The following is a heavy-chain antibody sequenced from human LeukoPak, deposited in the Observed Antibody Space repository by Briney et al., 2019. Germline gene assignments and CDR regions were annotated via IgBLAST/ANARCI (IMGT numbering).Heavy chain of an antibody. CDR3: ARCRGVNLINWFDP. D-gene: IGHD3-10*01. CDR2: IKQDGSEK. Sequence: ETLSLTCAVYGGSFSGYYWSWVRQAPGKGLEWVANIKQDGSEKYYVDSVKGRFTISRDNAKNSLYLQMNSLRAEDTAVYYCARCRGVNLINWFDPWGQGTLVTVSS. CDR1: GGSFSGYY. V-gene: IGHV3-7*03. J-gene: IGHJ5*02.